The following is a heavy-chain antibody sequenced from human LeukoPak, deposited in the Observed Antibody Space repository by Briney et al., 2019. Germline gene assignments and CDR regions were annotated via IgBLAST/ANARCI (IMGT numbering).Heavy chain of an antibody. CDR1: GGSISSYY. V-gene: IGHV4-59*08. Sequence: SETLSLTCTVSGGSISSYYWSWIRQPPGKGLEWIGYIYYSGSTNYNPSLKSRVTISVDTSKNQFSLKLSSVTAADTAVYYCARTDIVVVPAANARNYYYYGMDVWGQGTTVTVSS. CDR2: IYYSGST. CDR3: ARTDIVVVPAANARNYYYYGMDV. J-gene: IGHJ6*02. D-gene: IGHD2-2*01.